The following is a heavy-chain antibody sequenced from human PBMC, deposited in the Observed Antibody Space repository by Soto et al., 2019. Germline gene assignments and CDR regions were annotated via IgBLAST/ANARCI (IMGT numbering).Heavy chain of an antibody. V-gene: IGHV4-59*08. D-gene: IGHD3-16*01. CDR2: MYYSGST. Sequence: QVQLQESGPGLVEPSETLSLSCSVSGGSISGHYWSWVRQTPGKGLEWLGYMYYSGSTNYNPSLKSRVTISVDTSKIQFSLRLTSVTAADTAVYYCARGPYYDLIWNYYYMDVWGKGTTVTVSS. CDR1: GGSISGHY. CDR3: ARGPYYDLIWNYYYMDV. J-gene: IGHJ6*03.